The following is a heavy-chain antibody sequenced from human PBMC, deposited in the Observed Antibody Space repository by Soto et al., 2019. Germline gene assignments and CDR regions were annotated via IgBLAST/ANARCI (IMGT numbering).Heavy chain of an antibody. CDR2: ISYDGSNK. CDR1: GFTFSSYG. CDR3: AKEKGYYDSSGREFDY. D-gene: IGHD3-22*01. V-gene: IGHV3-30*18. Sequence: GVSLRLSCAASGFTFSSYGMHWARQAPGKGLEWVAVISYDGSNKYYADSVKGRFTISRDNSKSTLYLQMNSLRAEDTAVYYCAKEKGYYDSSGREFDYWGQGTLVTGSS. J-gene: IGHJ4*02.